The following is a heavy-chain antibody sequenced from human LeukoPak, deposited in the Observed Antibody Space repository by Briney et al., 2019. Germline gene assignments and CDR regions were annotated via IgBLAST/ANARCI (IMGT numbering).Heavy chain of an antibody. V-gene: IGHV4-39*01. J-gene: IGHJ4*02. CDR3: ARQGSHDFWSGYLPFDY. Sequence: SETQSLTCTVSGGSISSRSHYWGWIRQPPGKGLEWIGNIYYSGITYYNPSLESRVTISVDTSNNRFSLKLTSVTAADTAVYYCARQGSHDFWSGYLPFDYWGQGSLVTVS. D-gene: IGHD3-3*01. CDR1: GGSISSRSHY. CDR2: IYYSGIT.